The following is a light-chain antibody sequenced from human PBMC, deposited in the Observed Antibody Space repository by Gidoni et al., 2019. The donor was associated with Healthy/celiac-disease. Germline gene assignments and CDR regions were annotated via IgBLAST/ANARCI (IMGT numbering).Light chain of an antibody. Sequence: DIVLTQSPATLSLSPGDRATLSCRASQRVSSYLAGYQQKPGQAPRLRLDDASNRATGIPARFRGSGSGTDFTLTISSLEPEDFAVYYCQQHTFXGXTKVXIK. V-gene: IGKV3-11*01. CDR1: QRVSSY. CDR3: QQHT. J-gene: IGKJ4*01. CDR2: DAS.